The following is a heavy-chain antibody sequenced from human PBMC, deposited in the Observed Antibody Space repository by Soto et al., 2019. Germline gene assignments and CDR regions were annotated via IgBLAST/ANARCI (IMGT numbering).Heavy chain of an antibody. CDR2: IKSKTDGGTT. Sequence: GGSLRLSCAASGFTFSNAWMNWVRQAPGKGLEWVGRIKSKTDGGTTDYAAPVKGRFTISRDDSKNTLYLQMNSLKTEDTAVYYCTTDPAAAGTGFVDYWGQGTLVTVSS. CDR3: TTDPAAAGTGFVDY. V-gene: IGHV3-15*07. D-gene: IGHD6-13*01. CDR1: GFTFSNAW. J-gene: IGHJ4*02.